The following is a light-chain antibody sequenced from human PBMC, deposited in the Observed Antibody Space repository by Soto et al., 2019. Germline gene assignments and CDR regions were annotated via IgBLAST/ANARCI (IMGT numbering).Light chain of an antibody. V-gene: IGKV1-16*02. Sequence: DIQVTQSPSSLSASVGDRVTITCRASLGISEKLAWFQQKPGEAPKSLIYDAFNLQSEVPPSKFSGSGSGTDFTLTINNLQPEDVATYYCQQYKSYPLTFGGGTKVEIK. CDR2: DAF. CDR3: QQYKSYPLT. CDR1: LGISEK. J-gene: IGKJ4*01.